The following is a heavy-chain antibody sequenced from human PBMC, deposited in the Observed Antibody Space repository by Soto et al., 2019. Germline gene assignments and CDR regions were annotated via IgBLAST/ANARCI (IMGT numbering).Heavy chain of an antibody. J-gene: IGHJ5*02. CDR2: IYYSGST. CDR1: GGSISSYY. CDR3: ARDIARGLNNHDWFDP. V-gene: IGHV4-59*01. D-gene: IGHD6-13*01. Sequence: SETLSLTCTVSGGSISSYYWSWIRQPPGKGLEWIGYIYYSGSTNYNPSLKSRVTISVDTSKNQFSLKLSSVTAADTAVYYCARDIARGLNNHDWFDPWGQGTLVTVSS.